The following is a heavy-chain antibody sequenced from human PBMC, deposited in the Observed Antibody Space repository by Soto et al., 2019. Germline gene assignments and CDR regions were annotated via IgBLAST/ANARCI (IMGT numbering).Heavy chain of an antibody. CDR2: IYYSGST. CDR3: ARGPYYYDSSGYSP. V-gene: IGHV4-31*03. D-gene: IGHD3-22*01. J-gene: IGHJ5*02. CDR1: GGSISSGFYY. Sequence: SETLSLTCTVSGGSISSGFYYWSWIRQHPGKGLEWIGYIYYSGSTYYNPSLKSRVTISVDTSKNQFSLKLSSVTAADTAVYYCARGPYYYDSSGYSPWGQGTLVTVSS.